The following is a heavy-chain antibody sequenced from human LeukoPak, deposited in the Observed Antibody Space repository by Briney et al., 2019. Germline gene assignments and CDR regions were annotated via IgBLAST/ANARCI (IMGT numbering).Heavy chain of an antibody. CDR2: MQEDGSEK. V-gene: IGHV3-7*01. J-gene: IGHJ3*02. Sequence: PGGSLRLSCAASEITFREYWMSWIRQAPGKGLEWVVHMQEDGSEKYYVDSVKGRFTISRDNAKNSLYLQMNSLRVEDTAVYYCARAAARDSDITAYRPFDIWGQGTMVTVSS. D-gene: IGHD3-22*01. CDR1: EITFREYW. CDR3: ARAAARDSDITAYRPFDI.